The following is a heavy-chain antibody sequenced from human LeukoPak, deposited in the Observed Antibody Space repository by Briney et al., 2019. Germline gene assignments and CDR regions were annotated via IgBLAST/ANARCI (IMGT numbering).Heavy chain of an antibody. Sequence: TGGSLRLSCAASGFTFSSYWMSWVRQAPGKGLEWVANIKQDGSEKYYVDSVKGRFTISRDNAKNSLYLQMNSLRAEDTAVYYCAKENANWGFSGTFDYWGQGTLVTVSS. CDR3: AKENANWGFSGTFDY. V-gene: IGHV3-7*01. CDR2: IKQDGSEK. J-gene: IGHJ4*02. D-gene: IGHD7-27*01. CDR1: GFTFSSYW.